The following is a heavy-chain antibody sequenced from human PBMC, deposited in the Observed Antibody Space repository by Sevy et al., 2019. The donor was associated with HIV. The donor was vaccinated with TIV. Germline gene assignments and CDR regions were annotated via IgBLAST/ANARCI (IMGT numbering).Heavy chain of an antibody. D-gene: IGHD3-10*01. CDR3: AREGHGSEYP. CDR1: GGSIRSGGYD. CDR2: IYYSGST. J-gene: IGHJ1*01. Sequence: SETLSLTCTVSGGSIRSGGYDWSWIRHHPGKGLEWIGCIYYSGSTYYNPSLKSRVTMSVDTFKNQFSLKLSSMTDADTALHYCAREGHGSEYPWGQGTLVPVSS. V-gene: IGHV4-31*03.